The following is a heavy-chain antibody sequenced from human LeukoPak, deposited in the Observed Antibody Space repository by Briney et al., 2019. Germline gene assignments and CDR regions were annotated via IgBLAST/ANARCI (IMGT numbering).Heavy chain of an antibody. D-gene: IGHD3-10*01. CDR3: ARHYYGSGSYYRPFYYFGY. J-gene: IGHJ4*02. CDR2: IYYSGST. CDR1: GGSISSYY. V-gene: IGHV4-59*01. Sequence: SETLSLTCTVSGGSISSYYWSWIRQPPGKGLEWIGYIYYSGSTNYNPSLKSRVTISVDTSKNQFSLKLSSVTAADTAVYYCARHYYGSGSYYRPFYYFGYWGQGTLVTVSS.